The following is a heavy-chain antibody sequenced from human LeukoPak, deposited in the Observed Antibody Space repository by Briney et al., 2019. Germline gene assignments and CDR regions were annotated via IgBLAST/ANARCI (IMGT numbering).Heavy chain of an antibody. Sequence: SETLSLTCTVSGGSISSYYWSWIRRPAGKGLEWIRRIYTSGSTNYYPSHKSRVTMSVDTSKNQFSLKLSSVTAADTAVYYCARDGSRYDFWSGYRDYYMDVWGKGTTVTVSS. CDR3: ARDGSRYDFWSGYRDYYMDV. J-gene: IGHJ6*03. CDR1: GGSISSYY. V-gene: IGHV4-4*07. CDR2: IYTSGST. D-gene: IGHD3-3*01.